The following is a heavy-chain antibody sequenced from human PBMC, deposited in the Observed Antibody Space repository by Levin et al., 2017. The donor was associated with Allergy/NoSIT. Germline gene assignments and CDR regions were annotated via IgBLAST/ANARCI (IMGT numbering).Heavy chain of an antibody. CDR1: GGAISIFY. D-gene: IGHD1-1*01. J-gene: IGHJ3*01. CDR3: ARDTGGFAFDL. CDR2: ITQSGRT. Sequence: GSLRLSCTLSGGAISIFYWNWIRQSPGKGLEWIAYITQSGRTSYNPSLKSRLSVSLDTSKNQFSLNLSSMTAADTALYFCARDTGGFAFDLWGQGTLVTVSS. V-gene: IGHV4-59*01.